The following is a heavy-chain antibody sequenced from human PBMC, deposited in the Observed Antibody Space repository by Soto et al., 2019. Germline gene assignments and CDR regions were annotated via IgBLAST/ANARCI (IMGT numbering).Heavy chain of an antibody. CDR2: IYPGDSDT. D-gene: IGHD2-2*01. CDR3: ARSTSPFYFNY. J-gene: IGHJ4*02. Sequence: GESLKISCKGSGYSFASYWIGWVRQMPGKGLEWMGIIYPGDSDTRYNPSFQGQVTISADKSFSTAYLQWSSLRASDTAMYYCARSTSPFYFNYWGQGTLVTVSS. V-gene: IGHV5-51*01. CDR1: GYSFASYW.